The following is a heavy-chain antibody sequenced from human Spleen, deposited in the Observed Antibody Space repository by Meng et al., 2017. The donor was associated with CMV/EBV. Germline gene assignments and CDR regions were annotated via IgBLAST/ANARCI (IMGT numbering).Heavy chain of an antibody. D-gene: IGHD3-22*01. V-gene: IGHV3-66*02. J-gene: IGHJ6*02. CDR2: IYYGGTT. Sequence: GESLKISCAASGFTFSSYWMSWVRQAPGKGLEWVSVIYYGGTTNYADSVRGRFSISRDISENTVNLQMNSVRPEDTAVYYCARDSSSGDVWGQGTTVTVSS. CDR1: GFTFSSYW. CDR3: ARDSSSGDV.